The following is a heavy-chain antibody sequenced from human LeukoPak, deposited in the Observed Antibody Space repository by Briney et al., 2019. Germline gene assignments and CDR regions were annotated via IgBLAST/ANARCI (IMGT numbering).Heavy chain of an antibody. CDR1: GYTFTSYD. CDR3: ARNLLDIADPWESSGY. D-gene: IGHD5-12*01. J-gene: IGHJ4*02. Sequence: ASVKVFCKASGYTFTSYDINWVRQATGQGLEWMGWMNPNSGNTGYAQKFQGRVTMTRNTSISTAYMELSSLRSEDTAVYYCARNLLDIADPWESSGYWGQGTLVTVSS. V-gene: IGHV1-8*02. CDR2: MNPNSGNT.